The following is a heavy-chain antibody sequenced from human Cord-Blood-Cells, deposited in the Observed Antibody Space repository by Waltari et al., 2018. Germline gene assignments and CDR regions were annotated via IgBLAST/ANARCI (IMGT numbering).Heavy chain of an antibody. V-gene: IGHV4-38-2*02. J-gene: IGHJ1*01. CDR2: IYHSGST. CDR3: AREYSSSSEYFQH. Sequence: QVQLQESGPGLVKPSETLSLTCTVSGHSISSGYSWGWIRQPPGKGREWIGSIYHSGSTYYNPSLKSRVTISVDTSKNQFSLKLSSVTAADTAVYYCAREYSSSSEYFQHWGQGTLVTVSS. CDR1: GHSISSGYS. D-gene: IGHD6-6*01.